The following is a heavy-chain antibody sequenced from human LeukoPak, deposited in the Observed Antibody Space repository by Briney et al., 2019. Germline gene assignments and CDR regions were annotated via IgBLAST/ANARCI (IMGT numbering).Heavy chain of an antibody. Sequence: PSETLSLTCAVYGGSFSGYYWSWIRQPPGKGLEWIGEINHSGSTNYNPSLKSRVTISVDTSKNQFSLKLSSVTAADTAVYYCAGVDTATAQFDYWGQGTLSPSPQ. J-gene: IGHJ4*02. CDR3: AGVDTATAQFDY. CDR1: GGSFSGYY. CDR2: INHSGST. D-gene: IGHD5-18*01. V-gene: IGHV4-34*01.